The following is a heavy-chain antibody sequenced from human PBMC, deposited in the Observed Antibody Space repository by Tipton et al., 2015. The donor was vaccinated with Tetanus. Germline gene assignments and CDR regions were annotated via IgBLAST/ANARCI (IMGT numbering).Heavy chain of an antibody. V-gene: IGHV4-61*01. D-gene: IGHD1-14*01. CDR3: ARDPGNQGYFDY. CDR2: IYYSGST. CDR1: GGSVSSGSYY. Sequence: LSLTCTVSGGSVSSGSYYWSWIRQPPGKGLEWIGYIYYSGSTNYNPSLKSRVTISVDTSKNQFSLKLSSVTAADTAVYYCARDPGNQGYFDYWGQGPLVTVSS. J-gene: IGHJ4*02.